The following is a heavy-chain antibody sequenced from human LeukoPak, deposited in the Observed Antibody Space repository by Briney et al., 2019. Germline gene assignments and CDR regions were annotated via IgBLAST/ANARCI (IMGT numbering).Heavy chain of an antibody. Sequence: GGSLRLSCAASGFTFSSYAMSWVRQAPGKGLEWVSAISGSGGSTYYADSVKGRFTISRDNSKNTLYLQMNSLRAEDTAVYYCARDSSMLRGPLVIYYFDFWGQGTLVTVSS. CDR3: ARDSSMLRGPLVIYYFDF. D-gene: IGHD3-10*01. CDR1: GFTFSSYA. V-gene: IGHV3-23*01. CDR2: ISGSGGST. J-gene: IGHJ4*02.